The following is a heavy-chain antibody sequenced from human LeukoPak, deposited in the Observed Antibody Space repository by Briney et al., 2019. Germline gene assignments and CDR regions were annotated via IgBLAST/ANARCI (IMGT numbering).Heavy chain of an antibody. Sequence: PSETLSLTCTVSGGPISSYYWSWIRQPPGKRLEWIGYTHYSGSTDKNPSLWSRVTMSVDTSKNQISLKLSSVTAADTAVYYCGRRTFYDTLAGYKYWYFDLWGRGTLVTLCS. CDR2: THYSGST. V-gene: IGHV4-59*01. D-gene: IGHD3-9*01. J-gene: IGHJ2*01. CDR1: GGPISSYY. CDR3: GRRTFYDTLAGYKYWYFDL.